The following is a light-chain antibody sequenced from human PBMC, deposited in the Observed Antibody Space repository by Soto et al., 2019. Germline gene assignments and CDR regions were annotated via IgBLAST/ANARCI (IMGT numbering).Light chain of an antibody. J-gene: IGKJ5*01. V-gene: IGKV1-39*01. Sequence: DIQMTQSPSSLSASVVDRVTITFRASQSISSYLNWYQHKPGKAPRLLISAASRLQSGVPPRFSGSGSGTEFTLTINSLRPEDFASYYCQQSYSSSPITFGPGTRLEIK. CDR3: QQSYSSSPIT. CDR1: QSISSY. CDR2: AAS.